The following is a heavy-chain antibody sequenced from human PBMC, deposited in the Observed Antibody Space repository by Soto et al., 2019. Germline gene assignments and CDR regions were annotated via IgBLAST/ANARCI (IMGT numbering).Heavy chain of an antibody. CDR2: IYYSGST. D-gene: IGHD5-18*01. J-gene: IGHJ5*02. CDR1: GGSISSYY. V-gene: IGHV4-59*01. CDR3: ARAHVDTAMVGNWFDP. Sequence: SETLSLTCTVSGGSISSYYWSWIRQPPGKGLEWIGYIYYSGSTNYNPSLKSRVTISVDTSKNQFSLKLSSVTAADTAVYYCARAHVDTAMVGNWFDPWGQGTLVTVSS.